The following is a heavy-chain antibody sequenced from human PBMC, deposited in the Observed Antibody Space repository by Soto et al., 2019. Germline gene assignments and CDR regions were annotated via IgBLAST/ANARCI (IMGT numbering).Heavy chain of an antibody. V-gene: IGHV3-74*01. CDR2: INSDGSST. CDR1: GFTFSSYW. J-gene: IGHJ4*02. Sequence: GGSLRLSCAASGFTFSSYWMHWVRQAPGKGLVWVSRINSDGSSTSYADSVKGRFTISRDNAKNTLYLQMNSLRAEDTAVYYCVRTSLVVAAPTLEDYWGQGTLVTVSS. CDR3: VRTSLVVAAPTLEDY. D-gene: IGHD2-8*02.